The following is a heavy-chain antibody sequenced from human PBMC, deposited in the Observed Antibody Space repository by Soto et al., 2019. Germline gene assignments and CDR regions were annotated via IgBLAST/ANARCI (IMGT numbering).Heavy chain of an antibody. CDR3: AKDWEAIVRGVLMDV. J-gene: IGHJ6*02. D-gene: IGHD3-10*01. CDR1: GFTFSSYA. CDR2: ISGSGGST. V-gene: IGHV3-23*01. Sequence: EVQLLESGGGLVQPGGSLRLSCAASGFTFSSYAMSWVRQAPGKGLEWVSAISGSGGSTYYADSVKGRFTIARDNSKDTLYLQMNGLRAEDTAVYYCAKDWEAIVRGVLMDVWGQGTTVTVSS.